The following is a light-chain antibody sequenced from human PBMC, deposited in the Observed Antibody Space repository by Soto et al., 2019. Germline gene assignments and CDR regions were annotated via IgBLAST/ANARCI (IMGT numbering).Light chain of an antibody. CDR1: QGISSY. Sequence: IPLTQSPSSLSASVGDRVTLTCRASQGISSYLAWYQQKPGKAPKLLIYAASTLKGGVPYRFRGSGSGTDFTLTITSLQPEDFATYYCQQLKSYPITFGQGTRLEIK. V-gene: IGKV1-9*01. CDR3: QQLKSYPIT. J-gene: IGKJ5*01. CDR2: AAS.